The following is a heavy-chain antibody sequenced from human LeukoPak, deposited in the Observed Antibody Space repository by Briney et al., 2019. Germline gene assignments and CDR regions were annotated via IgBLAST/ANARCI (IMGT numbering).Heavy chain of an antibody. CDR2: ISSSSSYI. D-gene: IGHD6-19*01. CDR1: GFTLSSYS. Sequence: KPGGTLRLSCAVSGFTLSSYSMNWVRQAPGKGLEWVSSISSSSSYIYYADSVKGRFTISRDNAKNSLYLQVSSLRVEDTAVYYCARGGYSSAAGGFDYWGQGALVTVSS. CDR3: ARGGYSSAAGGFDY. J-gene: IGHJ4*02. V-gene: IGHV3-21*01.